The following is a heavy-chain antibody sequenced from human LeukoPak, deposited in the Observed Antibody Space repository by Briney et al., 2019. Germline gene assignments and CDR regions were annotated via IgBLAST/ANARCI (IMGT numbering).Heavy chain of an antibody. V-gene: IGHV3-11*04. CDR3: ERDGSRFRGYPLG. D-gene: IGHD3-22*01. CDR1: GFTFSDYY. Sequence: PGGSLRLSCAASGFTFSDYYMSWIRQAPGKGLEWVSYISSSGSNIYYADSVKGRFTISRDNAKNSLYLHMNSLRAEDTAVYYCERDGSRFRGYPLGWGQGTLVTVSS. J-gene: IGHJ4*02. CDR2: ISSSGSNI.